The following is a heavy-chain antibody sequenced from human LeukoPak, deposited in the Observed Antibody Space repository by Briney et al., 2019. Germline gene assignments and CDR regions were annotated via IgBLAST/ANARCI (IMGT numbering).Heavy chain of an antibody. CDR3: ARGVITMVRGCGYFDY. CDR1: GGSISSYY. D-gene: IGHD3-10*01. J-gene: IGHJ4*02. CDR2: IYYSGST. V-gene: IGHV4-59*01. Sequence: SETLSLTCTVSGGSISSYYWSWIRQPPGKGLEWIGYIYYSGSTNYNPSLKSRVTISVDTSKNQFSLKLSSVTAADTAVYYCARGVITMVRGCGYFDYWGQGTLVTVSS.